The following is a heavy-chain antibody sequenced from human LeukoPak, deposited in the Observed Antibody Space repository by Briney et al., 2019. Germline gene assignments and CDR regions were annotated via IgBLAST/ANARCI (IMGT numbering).Heavy chain of an antibody. CDR1: GGSFSGYY. CDR2: INHSGST. D-gene: IGHD1-26*01. J-gene: IGHJ6*03. V-gene: IGHV4-34*01. CDR3: ARSGSYGYYYYYYYMDV. Sequence: SETLSLTCAVYGGSFSGYYWSWIRQPPGKGLEWIGEINHSGSTNYNPSLKSRVTISVDTSKNQFSLKLSSVTAADTAVYYCARSGSYGYYYYYYYMDVWGKGTTVTVSS.